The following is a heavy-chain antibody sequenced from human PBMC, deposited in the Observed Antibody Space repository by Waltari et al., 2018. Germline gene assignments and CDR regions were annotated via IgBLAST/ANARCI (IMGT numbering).Heavy chain of an antibody. Sequence: QAQLVQSGAEVKKPGASVKVSCRASGYTFSDFGISWVRQAPGQGLEWMGWISSNKGHTNHAQKFQGRLIMTKDTSTTTVYMELSTLTSEDTALYYCARGRDVYAGFDYNWFDPWGPGTLVTVSS. CDR1: GYTFSDFG. J-gene: IGHJ5*02. CDR3: ARGRDVYAGFDYNWFDP. D-gene: IGHD5-12*01. CDR2: ISSNKGHT. V-gene: IGHV1-18*01.